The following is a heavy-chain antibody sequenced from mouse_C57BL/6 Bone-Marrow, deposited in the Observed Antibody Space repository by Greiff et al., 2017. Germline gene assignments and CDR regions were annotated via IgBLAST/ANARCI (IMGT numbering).Heavy chain of an antibody. V-gene: IGHV5-6*01. CDR2: ISSGGGYT. CDR1: GFTFSSYG. J-gene: IGHJ2*01. D-gene: IGHD1-1*01. Sequence: EVQLQESGGDLVKPGGSLKLSCAASGFTFSSYGMSWVRQTPDKRMEWVATISSGGGYTYYPDSVKGRFTISRDNTKNTLYLQMSSLKSEDTAMYYCARRPGSRFDYWGQGTTLTVSS. CDR3: ARRPGSRFDY.